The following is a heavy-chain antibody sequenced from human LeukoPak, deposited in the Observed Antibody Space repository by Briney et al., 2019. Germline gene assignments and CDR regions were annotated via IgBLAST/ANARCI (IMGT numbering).Heavy chain of an antibody. CDR2: ISGSGGST. CDR1: GFTFSNYG. V-gene: IGHV3-23*01. J-gene: IGHJ1*01. Sequence: GGSLRLSCAASGFTFSNYGMNWVRQAPGKGLEWVSGISGSGGSTDYADSVKGRFTISRDNSKNTLYLQMNSLRAEDTAIYYCAIFQISTSWPEYFQHWGQGTLVTVSS. CDR3: AIFQISTSWPEYFQH. D-gene: IGHD6-13*01.